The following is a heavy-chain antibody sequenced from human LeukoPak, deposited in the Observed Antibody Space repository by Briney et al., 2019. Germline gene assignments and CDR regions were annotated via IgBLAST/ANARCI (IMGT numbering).Heavy chain of an antibody. CDR3: ASRGGGGFDY. J-gene: IGHJ4*02. V-gene: IGHV1-46*01. Sequence: ASVKVSCKASGYTFTSYYMHWVRQAPGQGLEWMGIINPSGGSTSYAQKFQGRVTMTRDTSISTAYMELSRLRSDDTAVYYCASRGGGGFDYWGQGTLVTVSS. CDR2: INPSGGST. D-gene: IGHD3-16*01. CDR1: GYTFTSYY.